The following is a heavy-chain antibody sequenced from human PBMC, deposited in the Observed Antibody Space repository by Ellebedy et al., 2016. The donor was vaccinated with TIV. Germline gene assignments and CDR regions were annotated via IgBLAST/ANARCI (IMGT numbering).Heavy chain of an antibody. CDR3: ARNGYYCLDY. Sequence: MPSETLSLTCTVSGGSITSGTYYWGWIRQPPAKGLEWIGSVYYSGTTYYNPSLKSRVTISVDTSKNQFSLNLSSVTAADTAVYYCARNGYYCLDYWGQGTLVTVSS. CDR1: GGSITSGTYY. J-gene: IGHJ4*02. D-gene: IGHD3-22*01. CDR2: VYYSGTT. V-gene: IGHV4-39*07.